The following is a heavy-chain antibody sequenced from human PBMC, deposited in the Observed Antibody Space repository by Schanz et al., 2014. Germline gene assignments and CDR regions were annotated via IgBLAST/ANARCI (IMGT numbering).Heavy chain of an antibody. Sequence: QVQLVESGGGVVQPGRSLRLSCAASGITLSGYGLHWVRQAPGKGLEWVGFISFDGRNTGYAHSVEGRFTISRDNSKSMLFLEMSSLRVEDTAVYYCVREENYPSFLGYYYYMDVWGKGTSVTVSS. D-gene: IGHD3-10*01. CDR3: VREENYPSFLGYYYYMDV. V-gene: IGHV3-30*03. CDR1: GITLSGYG. CDR2: ISFDGRNT. J-gene: IGHJ6*03.